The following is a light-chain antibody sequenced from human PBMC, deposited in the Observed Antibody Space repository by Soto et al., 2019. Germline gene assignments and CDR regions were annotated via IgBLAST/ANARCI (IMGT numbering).Light chain of an antibody. CDR1: SGDIGGYNY. CDR2: DVT. V-gene: IGLV2-14*03. J-gene: IGLJ2*01. Sequence: QPASVSGSPGQSITISCTGTSGDIGGYNYVSWYQQHPGKAPKLMIFDVTNRPSGISSRFSGSKSGNTASLTISGLQAEDEADYYCSSYASSSTLAFGGGTKLTVL. CDR3: SSYASSSTLA.